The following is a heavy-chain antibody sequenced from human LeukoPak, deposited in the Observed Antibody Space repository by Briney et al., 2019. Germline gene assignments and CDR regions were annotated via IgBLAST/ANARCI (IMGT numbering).Heavy chain of an antibody. Sequence: GGSQRLSCGVSGFTFSTCRMNWVRQSPGKGVEWVGNIKQDGSEKSYVDSVKGRFTLSRDSAKNSLYLQMNSLRAEDTAVYYCARAEWSNWYFDLWGRGTLVTVSS. CDR1: GFTFSTCR. V-gene: IGHV3-7*03. CDR2: IKQDGSEK. J-gene: IGHJ2*01. D-gene: IGHD3-3*01. CDR3: ARAEWSNWYFDL.